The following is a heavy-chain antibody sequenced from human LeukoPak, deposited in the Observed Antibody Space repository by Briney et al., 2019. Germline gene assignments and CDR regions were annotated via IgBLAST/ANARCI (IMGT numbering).Heavy chain of an antibody. D-gene: IGHD2-21*01. Sequence: GGSLRLSCAVSGFTFSRYWMNWVRQAPGKGLEWVANINQDGSEKYYVDSVKGRFTISRDNAKNSLYLQMYSLRAEDTAVYYCVRDYDVIGETNWGQGTLVTVSS. J-gene: IGHJ4*02. V-gene: IGHV3-7*01. CDR3: VRDYDVIGETN. CDR1: GFTFSRYW. CDR2: INQDGSEK.